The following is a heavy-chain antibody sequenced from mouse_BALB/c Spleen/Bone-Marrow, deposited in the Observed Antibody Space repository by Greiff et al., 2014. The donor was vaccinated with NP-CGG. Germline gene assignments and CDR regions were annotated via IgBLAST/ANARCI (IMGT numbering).Heavy chain of an antibody. CDR2: INPYNGDP. CDR1: GYSFTGYF. D-gene: IGHD2-4*01. J-gene: IGHJ3*01. CDR3: GRGNYDYDSWFGY. V-gene: IGHV1-37*01. Sequence: EVQLQQSGPELVKPGASVKISCKASGYSFTGYFMNWMKQSHGKSLKWIGRINPYNGDPFYNQKFKGKATLTVDKSSSTAHMELLSLTSEDSAVYYCGRGNYDYDSWFGYWGQGTLVTVSA.